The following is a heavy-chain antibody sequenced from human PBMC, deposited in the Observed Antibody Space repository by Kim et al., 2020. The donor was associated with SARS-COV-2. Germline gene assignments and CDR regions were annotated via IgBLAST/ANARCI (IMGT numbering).Heavy chain of an antibody. Sequence: SVKVSCKASGFTFTSSAVQWVRQARGQRLEWIGWIVVGSGNTNYAQKFQERVTITRDMSTSTAYMELSSLRSEDTAVYYCAADALTYYDILTGYWSSFDYWGQGTLVTVSS. V-gene: IGHV1-58*01. D-gene: IGHD3-9*01. J-gene: IGHJ4*02. CDR2: IVVGSGNT. CDR3: AADALTYYDILTGYWSSFDY. CDR1: GFTFTSSA.